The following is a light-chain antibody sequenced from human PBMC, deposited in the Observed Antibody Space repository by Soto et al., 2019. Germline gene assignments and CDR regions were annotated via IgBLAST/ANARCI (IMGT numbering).Light chain of an antibody. CDR2: GAS. CDR3: QQYGSSLWT. V-gene: IGKV3-20*01. Sequence: EIVLTQSPGTLSLSPGERATLSCRASQSVSSSYLAWYQQKPGQAHRLLIYGASSRATGIPDRFSGSGSGTDFTLTISRLEPEEFAVYYCQQYGSSLWTFGQGTKVEIK. J-gene: IGKJ1*01. CDR1: QSVSSSY.